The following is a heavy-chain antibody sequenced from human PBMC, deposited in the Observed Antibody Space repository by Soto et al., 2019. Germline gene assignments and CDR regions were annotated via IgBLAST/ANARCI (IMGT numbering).Heavy chain of an antibody. J-gene: IGHJ3*02. V-gene: IGHV1-18*04. CDR2: ISAYNGNT. D-gene: IGHD3-10*01. Sequence: QVQLVQSGAEVKKPGASVKVSCKASGYTFTSYGISWVRQAPGQGLEWMGWISAYNGNTNYAQKLQGRVTMTTDTSTSTAYMELRSLRSDDTAVYYCAREGVYYYASGSYYNADAFDIWGQGTMVTVSS. CDR1: GYTFTSYG. CDR3: AREGVYYYASGSYYNADAFDI.